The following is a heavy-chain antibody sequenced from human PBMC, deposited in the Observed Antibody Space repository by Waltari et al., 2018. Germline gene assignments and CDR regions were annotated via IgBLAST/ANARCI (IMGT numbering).Heavy chain of an antibody. D-gene: IGHD4-17*01. CDR2: IYYSGST. CDR1: GGSISSYY. V-gene: IGHV4-59*01. CDR3: ARERTYGEEIGAFDI. J-gene: IGHJ3*02. Sequence: QVQLQESAPGLVKPSETLSLTCTVSGGSISSYYWSWIRQPPGKGLEWIGYIYYSGSTNYYPSHKSRVTISVETSKNQFSLKLSSVTAADTAVYYCARERTYGEEIGAFDIWGQGTMVTVSS.